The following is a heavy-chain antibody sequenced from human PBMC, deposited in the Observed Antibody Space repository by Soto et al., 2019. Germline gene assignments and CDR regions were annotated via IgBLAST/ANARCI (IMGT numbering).Heavy chain of an antibody. CDR1: GGSISSGGYS. J-gene: IGHJ5*01. CDR3: PRVPDS. V-gene: IGHV4-30-2*01. CDR2: MYHSVST. Sequence: QLQLQESGSGLVKPSQTLSLTCAVPGGSISSGGYSWSWIRQPPGKDLEWSGYMYHSVSTFYNPSLQSRSTIAKHRYKNQFSLKPSTVTASEMAVYYCPRVPDSWGQGILVTVSS.